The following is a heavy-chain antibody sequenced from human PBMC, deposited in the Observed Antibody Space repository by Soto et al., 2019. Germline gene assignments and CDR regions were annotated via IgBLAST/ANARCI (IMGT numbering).Heavy chain of an antibody. Sequence: SETVSLTCAVSGGSISSGGYSWSWIRQPPGKGLEWIGYIYHSGSTYYNPSLKSRVTISVDRSKNQFSLKLSSVTAADTAVYYCARAYCGGDCYLDYYYYGMDVWGQGPRSPSP. J-gene: IGHJ6*02. V-gene: IGHV4-30-2*01. D-gene: IGHD2-21*02. CDR1: GGSISSGGYS. CDR2: IYHSGST. CDR3: ARAYCGGDCYLDYYYYGMDV.